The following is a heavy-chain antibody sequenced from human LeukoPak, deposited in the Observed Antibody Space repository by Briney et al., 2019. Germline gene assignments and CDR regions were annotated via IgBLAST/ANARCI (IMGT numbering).Heavy chain of an antibody. CDR3: ARARFHYFDY. CDR2: IYHSGST. CDR1: GDSISSGGYS. J-gene: IGHJ4*02. Sequence: SQTLSLTCAVSGDSISSGGYSWSWIRQPPGKGLEWIGYIYHSGSTYYNPSLKSRVTISVGRSKNQLSLKLSSVTAADTAVYYCARARFHYFDYWGQGTLVTVSS. V-gene: IGHV4-30-2*01. D-gene: IGHD3-16*01.